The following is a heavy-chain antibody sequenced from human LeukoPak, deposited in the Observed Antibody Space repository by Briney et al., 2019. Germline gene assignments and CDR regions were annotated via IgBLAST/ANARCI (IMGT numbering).Heavy chain of an antibody. J-gene: IGHJ4*02. CDR3: ARAQMGTPTDC. CDR2: FTADGSST. CDR1: GFTFSSYS. Sequence: GGSLRLSCAASGFTFSSYSMNWVRQAPGKGLVWVSRFTADGSSTIYADSVMGRFTVSRDIAKNTLYLQMYSLRAEDTAVYYCARAQMGTPTDCWGQGTLVTVSS. D-gene: IGHD1-1*01. V-gene: IGHV3-74*01.